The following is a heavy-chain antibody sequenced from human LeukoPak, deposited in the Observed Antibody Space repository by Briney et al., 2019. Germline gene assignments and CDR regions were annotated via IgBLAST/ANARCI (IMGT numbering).Heavy chain of an antibody. Sequence: GGSLRLSCAASGFTFYTYSMNWVRQAPGKGLEWVSSISSSSSYIYYADSVKGRFTISRDNAKKSLYLQMNSLRVEDTAVYYCARAYSERYGLGYYYMDVWGKGTTVTVSS. CDR1: GFTFYTYS. CDR3: ARAYSERYGLGYYYMDV. D-gene: IGHD1-26*01. J-gene: IGHJ6*03. CDR2: ISSSSSYI. V-gene: IGHV3-21*01.